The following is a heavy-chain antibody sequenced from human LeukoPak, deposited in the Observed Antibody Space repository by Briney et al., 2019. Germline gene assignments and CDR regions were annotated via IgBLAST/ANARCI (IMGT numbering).Heavy chain of an antibody. CDR3: AKEIWPTVTTPGHTHFDY. J-gene: IGHJ4*02. V-gene: IGHV3-30*02. D-gene: IGHD4-17*01. CDR1: RFTFSRYG. CDR2: IRYDGSNK. Sequence: GGSLRLSCAASRFTFSRYGMHWVRQAPGKGLQWVAFIRYDGSNKYYADSVKGRFTISRDNSKNTFYLQMNSLRAEDTAVYFCAKEIWPTVTTPGHTHFDYWGQGALVTVSS.